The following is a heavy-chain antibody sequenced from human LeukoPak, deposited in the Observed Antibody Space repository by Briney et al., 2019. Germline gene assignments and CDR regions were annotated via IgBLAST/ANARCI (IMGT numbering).Heavy chain of an antibody. J-gene: IGHJ4*02. CDR2: INAGNGNT. D-gene: IGHD2-15*01. V-gene: IGHV1-3*01. CDR3: ARDRLVVAATPLDY. Sequence: ASVKVSCKSSGYTFTSYAMHWVRQAPGQRLEWMGWINAGNGNTKYSQKFQGRVTITRDTSASTAYMELSSLRSEDTAVYYCARDRLVVAATPLDYWSQGTLVTVSS. CDR1: GYTFTSYA.